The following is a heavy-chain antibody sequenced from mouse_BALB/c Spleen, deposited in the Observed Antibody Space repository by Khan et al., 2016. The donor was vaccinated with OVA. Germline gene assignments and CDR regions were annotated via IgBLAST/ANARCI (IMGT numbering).Heavy chain of an antibody. D-gene: IGHD6-1*01. CDR3: ARHCSASWFAY. Sequence: VQLQQSGPELMKPGASVKISCKASGYSFTSYYIHWVKQSHGKTLEWIGYIDPFNGGSTYNQKFKVKATLTVDKSSSTAYMHLSSLTSEDSAVYYCARHCSASWFAYWGQGTLVTVSA. CDR1: GYSFTSYY. CDR2: IDPFNGGS. V-gene: IGHV1-31*01. J-gene: IGHJ3*01.